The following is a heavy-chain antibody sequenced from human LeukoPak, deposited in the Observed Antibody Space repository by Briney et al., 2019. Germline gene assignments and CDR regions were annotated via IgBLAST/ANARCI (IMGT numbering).Heavy chain of an antibody. V-gene: IGHV3-23*01. CDR3: SRDPNGDHIGAFDFQR. Sequence: GPLRLSCAVSGFTFSNYAMTWVRQAPGRGLEWVSSISGNGGGTDYADSVRGRFSISRDNYWNKVFLQMNGLRAEDTAVYYCSRDPNGDHIGAFDFQRWGQGTLVTVSS. CDR1: GFTFSNYA. D-gene: IGHD4-17*01. J-gene: IGHJ1*01. CDR2: ISGNGGGT.